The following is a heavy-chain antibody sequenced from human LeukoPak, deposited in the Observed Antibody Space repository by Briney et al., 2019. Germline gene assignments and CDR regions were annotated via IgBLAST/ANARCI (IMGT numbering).Heavy chain of an antibody. J-gene: IGHJ4*02. D-gene: IGHD5-24*01. CDR1: GYSFANYW. CDR3: ARRLPSVETFDY. Sequence: GESLKISCKGSGYSFANYWIAWVRHMPGKGLEWMGIIYPGDSDTRYNPSFQGQVTISADKSISAAHLQWSNLKASDAAVYYCARRLPSVETFDYWGQGTLVTVSS. CDR2: IYPGDSDT. V-gene: IGHV5-51*01.